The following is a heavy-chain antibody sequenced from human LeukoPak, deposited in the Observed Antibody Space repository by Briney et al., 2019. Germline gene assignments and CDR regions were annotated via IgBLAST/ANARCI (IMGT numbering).Heavy chain of an antibody. Sequence: ASVKVSCKASGYTFTNNDINWVRQATEQGIEWMGWVSPDSGDTGYAPNFRGRVTMTTDTSINTAYMELTSLTSEDTAIYYCTRGRAAGDWGQGTLVTVSS. D-gene: IGHD6-19*01. CDR3: TRGRAAGD. CDR1: GYTFTNND. V-gene: IGHV1-8*01. J-gene: IGHJ4*02. CDR2: VSPDSGDT.